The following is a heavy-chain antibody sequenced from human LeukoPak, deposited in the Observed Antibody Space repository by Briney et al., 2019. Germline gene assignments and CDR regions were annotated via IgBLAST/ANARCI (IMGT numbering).Heavy chain of an antibody. Sequence: GGSLRLSCAASGFTFSDYYMSWIRQAPVKGLEWVSSISSSSSYIYYADSVKGRFTISRDNAKNSLYLQMNSLRAEDTAVYYCARDGTVAGSAADNWFDPWGQGTLVTVSS. V-gene: IGHV3-11*06. CDR1: GFTFSDYY. D-gene: IGHD6-13*01. CDR3: ARDGTVAGSAADNWFDP. CDR2: ISSSSSYI. J-gene: IGHJ5*02.